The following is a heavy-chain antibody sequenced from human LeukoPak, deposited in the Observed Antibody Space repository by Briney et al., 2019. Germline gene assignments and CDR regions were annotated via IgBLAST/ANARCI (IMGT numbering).Heavy chain of an antibody. CDR1: GGTSSSYA. V-gene: IGHV1-69*04. CDR3: ARDYGGKGSQFAFDI. CDR2: IIPILGIA. Sequence: GASVKVSCKASGGTSSSYAISWVRQAPGQGLEWMGRIIPILGIANYAQKFQGRVTITADKSTSTAYMELSSLRSEDTAVYYCARDYGGKGSQFAFDIWGQGTMVTVSS. J-gene: IGHJ3*02. D-gene: IGHD4-23*01.